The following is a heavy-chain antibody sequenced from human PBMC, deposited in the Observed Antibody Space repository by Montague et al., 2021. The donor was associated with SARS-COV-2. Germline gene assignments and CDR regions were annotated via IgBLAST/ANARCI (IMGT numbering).Heavy chain of an antibody. D-gene: IGHD7-27*01. Sequence: SLRLSCAASGFSFDIYAMSWVRQAPGQGLQWVSAIGDSGHATYYADSVKGRFTVSRDTSKGAMFLHMTSLRVADSGVYFCAKEGWGTVWDYWGQGTLVTVSS. CDR3: AKEGWGTVWDY. V-gene: IGHV3-23*01. CDR1: GFSFDIYA. CDR2: IGDSGHAT. J-gene: IGHJ4*02.